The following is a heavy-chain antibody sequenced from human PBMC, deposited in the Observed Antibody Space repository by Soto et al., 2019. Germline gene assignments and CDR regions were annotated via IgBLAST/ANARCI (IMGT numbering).Heavy chain of an antibody. CDR2: ITPFNGNT. D-gene: IGHD1-7*01. J-gene: IGHJ5*02. V-gene: IGHV1-69*06. CDR1: GGTFSSYA. CDR3: AQTGTTNGWFDP. Sequence: QVQLVQSGAEVKKPGSSVKVSCKASGGTFSSYAISWVRQAPGQGLEWMGGITPFNGNTNYAQKFQDRVTITRDRSMSTAYMELSSLRSEDTAMYYCAQTGTTNGWFDPWGQGTLVTVSS.